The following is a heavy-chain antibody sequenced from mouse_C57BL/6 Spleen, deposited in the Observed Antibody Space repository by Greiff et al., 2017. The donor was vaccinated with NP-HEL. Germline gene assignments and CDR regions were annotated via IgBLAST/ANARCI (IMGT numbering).Heavy chain of an antibody. Sequence: EVQLQQSGPGLVKPSQSLSLTCSVTGYSITSGYYWNWIRQFPGNKLEWMGYISYDGSNNYNPSLKNRISITRDTSKNQFFLKLNSVTTEDTATYYCARDEDYYGSYWYFDVWGTGTTVTVSS. J-gene: IGHJ1*03. CDR3: ARDEDYYGSYWYFDV. CDR1: GYSITSGYY. D-gene: IGHD1-1*01. CDR2: ISYDGSN. V-gene: IGHV3-6*01.